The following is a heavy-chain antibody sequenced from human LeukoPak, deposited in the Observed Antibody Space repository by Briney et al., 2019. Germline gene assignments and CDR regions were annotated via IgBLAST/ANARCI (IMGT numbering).Heavy chain of an antibody. Sequence: ASVKVSCKASGYTFTSYGISWVRQAPGQGLEWMGWISAYNGNTNYAQKFQGRVTMTRNTSISTAYMELSSLRSEGTAVYYCARENTMVRGGRLHPNWFDPWGQGTLVTVSS. D-gene: IGHD3-10*01. CDR3: ARENTMVRGGRLHPNWFDP. J-gene: IGHJ5*02. CDR1: GYTFTSYG. CDR2: ISAYNGNT. V-gene: IGHV1-18*01.